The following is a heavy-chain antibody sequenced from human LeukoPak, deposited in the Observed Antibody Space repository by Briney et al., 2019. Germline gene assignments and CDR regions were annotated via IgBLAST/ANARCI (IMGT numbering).Heavy chain of an antibody. CDR1: GGTFSSYA. CDR3: ARDDPTYYDILTGYRDSDAFDI. Sequence: SVKVSCKASGGTFSSYAISWVRQAPGQGLEWMGGIIPIFGTANYAQKFQGRVTITADESTSTAYMELSSLRSEDTAVYCCARDDPTYYDILTGYRDSDAFDIWGQGTMVTVSS. J-gene: IGHJ3*02. D-gene: IGHD3-9*01. CDR2: IIPIFGTA. V-gene: IGHV1-69*13.